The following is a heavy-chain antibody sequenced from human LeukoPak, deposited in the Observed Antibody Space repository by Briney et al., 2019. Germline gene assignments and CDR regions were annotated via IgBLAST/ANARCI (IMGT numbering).Heavy chain of an antibody. CDR2: IYYSGST. D-gene: IGHD3-10*01. Sequence: SETLSLTCTVSGGSISSYYWSWIRQPPGKGLEWIGYIYYSGSTNYNPSLKSRVTISVDTSKNQFSLKLSSVTAADTAVYYCARVPRPQYYDSGTYYNDYWGQGTLVTVSS. J-gene: IGHJ4*02. CDR1: GGSISSYY. V-gene: IGHV4-59*01. CDR3: ARVPRPQYYDSGTYYNDY.